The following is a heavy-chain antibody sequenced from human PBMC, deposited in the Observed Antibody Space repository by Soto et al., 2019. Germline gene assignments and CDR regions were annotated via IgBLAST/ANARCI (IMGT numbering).Heavy chain of an antibody. D-gene: IGHD4-4*01. CDR2: ISFSGSS. CDR1: GGSISTDGDY. V-gene: IGHV4-31*11. Sequence: PSETLSLTCAVSGGSISTDGDYWSWIRQHPGKGLEWIGYISFSGSSYYNPSLKTRVTISSDTSQNQFSLRLSSVTASDTAVYFCAREGRLQSLDYWGQGTVVT. J-gene: IGHJ4*02. CDR3: AREGRLQSLDY.